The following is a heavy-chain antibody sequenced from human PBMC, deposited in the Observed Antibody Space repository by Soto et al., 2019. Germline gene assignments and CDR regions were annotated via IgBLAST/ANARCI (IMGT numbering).Heavy chain of an antibody. D-gene: IGHD1-26*01. J-gene: IGHJ3*02. V-gene: IGHV4-59*01. CDR2: IYYSGST. CDR3: ARSSGSPKGNAFDI. CDR1: GGSISSYY. Sequence: SETLSLTCTVSGGSISSYYWSWIRQPPGKGLEWIGYIYYSGSTNYNPSLKSRVTISVDTSKNQFSLKLSSVTAADTAVYYCARSSGSPKGNAFDIWGQGTMVTVSS.